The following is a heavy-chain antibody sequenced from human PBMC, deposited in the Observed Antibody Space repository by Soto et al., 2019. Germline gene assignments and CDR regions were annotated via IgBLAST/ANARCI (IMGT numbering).Heavy chain of an antibody. CDR2: ISADNGNT. V-gene: IGHV1-18*01. Sequence: QVQLVQSGAEVKKPGASVKVSCKASGYTFTSYGISWVRQAPGQGLEWMGWISADNGNTNYAQKLQGRVTITTDTSTSTAYMELRSLRSDATAVYYCARDRGSYALDYWGQGTLVTVSS. J-gene: IGHJ4*02. CDR3: ARDRGSYALDY. CDR1: GYTFTSYG. D-gene: IGHD1-26*01.